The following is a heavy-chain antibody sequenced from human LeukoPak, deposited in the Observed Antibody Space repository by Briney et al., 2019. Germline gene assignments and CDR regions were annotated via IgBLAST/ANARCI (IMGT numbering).Heavy chain of an antibody. CDR2: IKQDESEK. V-gene: IGHV3-7*01. CDR1: GFTFSDYW. J-gene: IGHJ4*02. CDR3: ARGHSHYGDYFDY. D-gene: IGHD4-11*01. Sequence: GGSLRLSCAASGFTFSDYWMTWVRQAPGKGLEWVANIKQDESEKYYVDSVKGRFTISRDNAKNSLYLQMNSLRVEDTAVYYCARGHSHYGDYFDYWGQGTLVTVSS.